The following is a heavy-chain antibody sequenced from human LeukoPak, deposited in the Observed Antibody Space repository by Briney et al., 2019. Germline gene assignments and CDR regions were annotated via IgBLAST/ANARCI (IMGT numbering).Heavy chain of an antibody. CDR2: IKQDGSEK. J-gene: IGHJ4*02. CDR1: GFTFSSYW. Sequence: AGGSLRLSCAASGFTFSSYWMSWVRQAQGKGLEWVANIKQDGSEKYYVDSVKGRFTISRDNAKNSLYLQMNSLRAEDTAVYYCARDGFNYYDSSGDYWGQGTLVTVSS. V-gene: IGHV3-7*01. CDR3: ARDGFNYYDSSGDY. D-gene: IGHD3-22*01.